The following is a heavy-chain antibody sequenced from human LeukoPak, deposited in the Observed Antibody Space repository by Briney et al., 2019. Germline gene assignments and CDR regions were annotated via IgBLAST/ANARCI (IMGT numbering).Heavy chain of an antibody. J-gene: IGHJ6*02. CDR3: VKDRICDAGMPMDA. CDR1: GFTFSGYS. CDR2: LCRAGEYK. D-gene: IGHD2-2*01. V-gene: IGHV3-23*01. Sequence: GRSLRLSCAASGFTFSGYSMSWVRQAPGKGLEGVADLCRAGEYKYYAHSVKGRFTISRDNSKDTVYIQMNSLRAEESDIYECVKDRICDAGMPMDAWGEGSTVTV.